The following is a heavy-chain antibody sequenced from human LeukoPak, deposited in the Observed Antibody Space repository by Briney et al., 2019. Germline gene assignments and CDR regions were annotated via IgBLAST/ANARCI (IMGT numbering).Heavy chain of an antibody. D-gene: IGHD4-17*01. J-gene: IGHJ6*02. CDR1: GFTFSDYY. CDR3: ARDGEGYGDYGPKNYYYYGMDV. CDR2: ISSSGSTI. Sequence: GGSLRLSCAASGFTFSDYYMSWIRQAPGKGLEWVSYISSSGSTIYYADSVKGRFTISRDNAKNSLYLQMNSLRAEDTAVYYCARDGEGYGDYGPKNYYYYGMDVWGQGTTVTVSS. V-gene: IGHV3-11*01.